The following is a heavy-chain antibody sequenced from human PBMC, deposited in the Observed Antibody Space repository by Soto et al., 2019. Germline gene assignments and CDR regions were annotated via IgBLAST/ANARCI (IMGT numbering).Heavy chain of an antibody. D-gene: IGHD2-2*01. CDR2: IYHSGST. Sequence: SSETLSHTCAVSGGSISSSNWWSWVRQPPGKGLEWIGEIYHSGSTNYNPSLKSRVTISVDKSKNQFSLKLSSVTAADTAVYYCARVLSGYQLLSMGYYYGMDVWGQATTVT. V-gene: IGHV4-4*02. CDR3: ARVLSGYQLLSMGYYYGMDV. CDR1: GGSISSSNW. J-gene: IGHJ6*02.